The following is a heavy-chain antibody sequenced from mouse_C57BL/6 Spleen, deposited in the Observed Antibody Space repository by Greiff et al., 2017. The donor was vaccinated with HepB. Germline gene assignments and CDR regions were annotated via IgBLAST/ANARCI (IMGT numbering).Heavy chain of an antibody. D-gene: IGHD2-3*01. CDR2: IDPENGDT. CDR3: TRYDLYAMDY. J-gene: IGHJ4*01. CDR1: GFNIKDDY. V-gene: IGHV14-4*01. Sequence: EVQLQQSGAELVRPGASVKLSCTASGFNIKDDYMHWVKQRPEQGLEWIGWIDPENGDTEYASKFQGKATITADTSSNTAYLQLSSLTSEDTAVYYCTRYDLYAMDYWGQGTSVTVSS.